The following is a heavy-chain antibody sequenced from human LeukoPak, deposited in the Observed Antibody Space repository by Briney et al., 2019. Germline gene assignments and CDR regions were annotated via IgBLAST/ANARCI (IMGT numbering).Heavy chain of an antibody. Sequence: ASVKVSCKASGYTFTGYYMHWVRQAPGQGLEWMGRINPNSGGTNYEQKFQGRVTMTRDTSISTAYMELSRLRSDDTAVYYCARSKSYYDSSGYDYWGQGTLVTVSS. CDR1: GYTFTGYY. J-gene: IGHJ4*02. V-gene: IGHV1-2*06. D-gene: IGHD3-22*01. CDR2: INPNSGGT. CDR3: ARSKSYYDSSGYDY.